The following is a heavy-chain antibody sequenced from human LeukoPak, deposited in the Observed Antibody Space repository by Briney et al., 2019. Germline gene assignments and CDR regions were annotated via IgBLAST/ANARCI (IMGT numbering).Heavy chain of an antibody. Sequence: GASVKVSCKASGYTFTGYYMHWVRQAPGQGLEWMGGIIPIFGTANYAQKFQGRVTITADESTSTAYMELSSLRSEDTAVYYCARTGIRRDSSSWYGFDYWGQGTLVTVSS. J-gene: IGHJ4*01. CDR2: IIPIFGTA. V-gene: IGHV1-69*13. D-gene: IGHD6-13*01. CDR3: ARTGIRRDSSSWYGFDY. CDR1: GYTFTGYY.